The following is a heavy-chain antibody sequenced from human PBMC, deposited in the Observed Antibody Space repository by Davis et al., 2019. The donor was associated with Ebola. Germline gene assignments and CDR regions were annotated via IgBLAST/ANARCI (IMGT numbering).Heavy chain of an antibody. V-gene: IGHV3-23*01. CDR3: AAEGRSSRPGY. J-gene: IGHJ4*02. Sequence: GESLKISCTTSGFTFNNYAMTWVRQAPGKGLEWVSVVKSDSDTYYARSVKGRFNISRDNSKNTLNLQMNGLRAEDTAVYYCAAEGRSSRPGYWGQGTLVTVSS. D-gene: IGHD3-10*01. CDR1: GFTFNNYA. CDR2: VKSDSDT.